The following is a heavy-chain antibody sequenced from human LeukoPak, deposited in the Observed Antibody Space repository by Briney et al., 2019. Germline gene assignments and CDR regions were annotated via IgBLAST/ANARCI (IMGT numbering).Heavy chain of an antibody. CDR1: GGSISSTSYY. CDR3: ARHNPIPLYFDY. Sequence: PSETLSLTCTVSGGSISSTSYYWGWIRQPPGKGLEWIGSIYYSGSTYYNPSLKSRVTISVDTSKTQFSLKLSSVTAADTAVYYCARHNPIPLYFDYWGQGTLVTVSS. D-gene: IGHD1-14*01. J-gene: IGHJ4*02. V-gene: IGHV4-39*01. CDR2: IYYSGST.